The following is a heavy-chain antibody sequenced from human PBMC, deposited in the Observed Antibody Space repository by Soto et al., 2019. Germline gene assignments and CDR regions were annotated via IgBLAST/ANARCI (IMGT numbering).Heavy chain of an antibody. CDR2: ITGGGGGT. J-gene: IGHJ4*02. D-gene: IGHD3-22*01. CDR1: GFTFSSYA. CDR3: AKDSNGGYYGRCGYYRHRDDY. V-gene: IGHV3-23*01. Sequence: EVQLLESGGGLVQPGGSLRLSCAASGFTFSSYAMTWVRQAPGKGLEWVSAITGGGGGTYYANSVKGRFTISRDNSXXTLYLKLNCLRAEDTAVYYCAKDSNGGYYGRCGYYRHRDDYWGQGTLVTVSS.